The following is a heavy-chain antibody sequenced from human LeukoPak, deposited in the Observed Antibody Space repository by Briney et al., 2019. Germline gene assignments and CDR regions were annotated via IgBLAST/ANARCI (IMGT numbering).Heavy chain of an antibody. CDR2: ISYDGSNK. J-gene: IGHJ4*02. CDR3: ARVADTDYGDYYFDY. Sequence: PGGSLRFSCAASGFTFSSYAMHWVRQAPGKGLEWVAVISYDGSNKYYADSVKGRFTISRDNSKNTLYLQMNSLRAEDTAVYYCARVADTDYGDYYFDYWGQGTLVTVSS. D-gene: IGHD4-17*01. V-gene: IGHV3-30*04. CDR1: GFTFSSYA.